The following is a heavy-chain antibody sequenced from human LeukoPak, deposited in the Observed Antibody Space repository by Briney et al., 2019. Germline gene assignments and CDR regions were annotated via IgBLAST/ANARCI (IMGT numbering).Heavy chain of an antibody. CDR2: IKSKTDGGTT. D-gene: IGHD3-22*01. CDR3: TTAHQRGSGYYYGY. CDR1: GFTFSDAW. V-gene: IGHV3-15*01. Sequence: GGSLRLSCAASGFTFSDAWMSWVRQAPGKGPEWVGRIKSKTDGGTTDYAAPVKGRFTVSRDDSRNTLFLQMNSLKTEDTAVYYCTTAHQRGSGYYYGYWGQGTLVTVSS. J-gene: IGHJ4*02.